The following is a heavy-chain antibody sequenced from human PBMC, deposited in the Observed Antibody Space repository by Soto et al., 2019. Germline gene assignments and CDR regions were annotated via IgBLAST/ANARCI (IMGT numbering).Heavy chain of an antibody. CDR2: IYHNGST. Sequence: QVQLQESGPGLVKPSGTLSLTCAVSGGSISSSNWWSWVRQPPGKGLEWIGEIYHNGSTNYNPSLKSRVTISVDKSKNQSSLKLSSVTAADTAVYDCARETTTVVRGGYGMDVWGQGTTVTVSS. CDR1: GGSISSSNW. CDR3: ARETTTVVRGGYGMDV. D-gene: IGHD4-17*01. J-gene: IGHJ6*02. V-gene: IGHV4-4*02.